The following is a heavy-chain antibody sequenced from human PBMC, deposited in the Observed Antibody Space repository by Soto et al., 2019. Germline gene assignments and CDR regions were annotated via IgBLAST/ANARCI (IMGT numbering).Heavy chain of an antibody. V-gene: IGHV3-30-3*01. CDR3: ARDCWNSGYDCYYGMDV. CDR2: ISYDGSNK. Sequence: PGGSLRLSCAASGFTFSSYAMHWVRQAPGKGLEWVAVISYDGSNKYYADSVKGRFTISRDNSKNTLYLQMNSLRAEDTAVYYCARDCWNSGYDCYYGMDVWGQGTTVTVSS. CDR1: GFTFSSYA. J-gene: IGHJ6*02. D-gene: IGHD5-12*01.